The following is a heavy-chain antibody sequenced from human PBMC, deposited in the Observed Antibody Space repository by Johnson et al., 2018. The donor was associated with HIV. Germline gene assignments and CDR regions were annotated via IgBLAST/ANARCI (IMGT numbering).Heavy chain of an antibody. D-gene: IGHD3-3*01. V-gene: IGHV3-23*04. CDR1: GFTFDDYA. Sequence: MLLVESGGGLVQPGRSLRLSCAASGFTFDDYAMSWVRQAPGKGLEWVSAISGSGGSTYYADSVKGRFTISRDNSKNTLYLQMNSLRAEDTAVYYCATSYLEWLFDDGHAFDIWGQGTMVTVSS. CDR2: ISGSGGST. CDR3: ATSYLEWLFDDGHAFDI. J-gene: IGHJ3*02.